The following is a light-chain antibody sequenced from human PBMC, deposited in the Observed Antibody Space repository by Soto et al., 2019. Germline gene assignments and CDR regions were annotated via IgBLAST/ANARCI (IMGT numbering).Light chain of an antibody. J-gene: IGLJ3*02. CDR1: INDVGGYNY. Sequence: QSALTQPPSASGSPGQSVTISCTGTINDVGGYNYVSWYQQLPGKAPKLIIYEVSKRPSGVPDRFSGSKSGNTASLTVSGLQAEDEADYYCSSYAGSNNLGVFGGGTQLTVL. CDR2: EVS. CDR3: SSYAGSNNLGV. V-gene: IGLV2-8*01.